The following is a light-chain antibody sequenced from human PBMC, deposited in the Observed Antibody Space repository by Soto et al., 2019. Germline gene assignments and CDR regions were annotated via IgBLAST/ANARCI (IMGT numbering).Light chain of an antibody. Sequence: DVVMTQSPDSLAVSLGERATINCKSSQSVLYISNNKNYLAWYQQKPGQPPKLLIYWASTRESGVPARFSGSGSGTDFTLTISSLQAEDVAVYYCQQYYTTPPTFGPGTNVDIK. CDR1: QSVLYISNNKNY. V-gene: IGKV4-1*01. CDR3: QQYYTTPPT. J-gene: IGKJ3*01. CDR2: WAS.